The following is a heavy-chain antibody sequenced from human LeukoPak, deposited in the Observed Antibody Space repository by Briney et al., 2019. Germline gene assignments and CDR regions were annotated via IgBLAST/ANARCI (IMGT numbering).Heavy chain of an antibody. CDR1: GGSFSGYY. Sequence: SETLSLTCAVYGGSFSGYYWSWIRQPPGKGLEWIGEINHSGSTNYNPSLKSRVTISVDTSKNQCSLKLSSVTAADTAVYYCARDLLDTSMVHYWYFDLWGRGTLVTVSS. V-gene: IGHV4-34*01. CDR3: ARDLLDTSMVHYWYFDL. CDR2: INHSGST. J-gene: IGHJ2*01. D-gene: IGHD5-18*01.